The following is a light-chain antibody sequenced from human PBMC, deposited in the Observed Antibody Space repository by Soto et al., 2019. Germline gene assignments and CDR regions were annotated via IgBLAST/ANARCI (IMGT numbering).Light chain of an antibody. CDR3: QQSYSSPVT. CDR1: QDIVAY. CDR2: AAS. J-gene: IGKJ5*01. V-gene: IGKV1-12*01. Sequence: DIQVTQSPSSVSASVGDRVTITCRASQDIVAYLAWYQHKPGRAPELLIRAASTLQSGVPSRFSGSGSGTEFTLTISSLRPEDFATYYCQQSYSSPVTFGQGTRLEIK.